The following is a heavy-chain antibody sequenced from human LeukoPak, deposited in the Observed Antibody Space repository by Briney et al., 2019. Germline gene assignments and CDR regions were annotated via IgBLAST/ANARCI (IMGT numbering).Heavy chain of an antibody. J-gene: IGHJ4*02. V-gene: IGHV3-33*01. CDR2: IWYDGSNK. CDR3: ARHYYGSGSYYNGSDY. Sequence: GRSLRLSCAASGFTFSSYGMHWVRQAPGKGLEWVAVIWYDGSNKYYADSVKGRFTISRDNSKNTLYLQINSLRAEDTAVYYCARHYYGSGSYYNGSDYWGQGTLVTVSS. CDR1: GFTFSSYG. D-gene: IGHD3-10*01.